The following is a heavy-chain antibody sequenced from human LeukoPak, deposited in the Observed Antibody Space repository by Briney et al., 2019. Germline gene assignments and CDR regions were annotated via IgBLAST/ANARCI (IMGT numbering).Heavy chain of an antibody. CDR2: ISGSGGST. Sequence: GGSLRLSCAASGFTFSSYDMSWVRQAPGKGLGWVSAISGSGGSTYYADSVKGRFTTSRDKSKNTLYLQMNSLRAEDTAVYYCAKDSSDYDFWSGSDYWGQGSLVTVSS. CDR1: GFTFSSYD. V-gene: IGHV3-23*01. J-gene: IGHJ4*02. CDR3: AKDSSDYDFWSGSDY. D-gene: IGHD3-3*01.